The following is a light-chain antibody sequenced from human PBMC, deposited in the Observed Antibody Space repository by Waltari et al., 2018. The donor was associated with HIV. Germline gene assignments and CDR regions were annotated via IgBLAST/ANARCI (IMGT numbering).Light chain of an antibody. CDR1: RIDVGGYNH. CDR3: ESYTSTSVWV. CDR2: DVS. V-gene: IGLV2-14*03. Sequence: QSALTQPASVSGSPGPSLPISCTRSRIDVGGYNHVSCYQQHPGKAPRLIIYDVSTRPSGVSDRFSGSKSGDTASLTISGLQAEDEADYYCESYTSTSVWVFGGGTRLTVL. J-gene: IGLJ3*02.